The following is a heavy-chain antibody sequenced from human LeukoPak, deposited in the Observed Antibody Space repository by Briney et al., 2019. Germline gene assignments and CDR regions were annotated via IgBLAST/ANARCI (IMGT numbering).Heavy chain of an antibody. CDR2: INPNSGGA. CDR3: ARDVGYYGSGLYAFDI. Sequence: ASVKVSCKASGYTFTGYYMHWVRQAPGQGLEWMGWINPNSGGANYAQKFQGRATMTRDTSISTAYMELSRLRSDDTAVYYCARDVGYYGSGLYAFDIWGQGTMVTVSS. CDR1: GYTFTGYY. V-gene: IGHV1-2*02. J-gene: IGHJ3*02. D-gene: IGHD3-10*01.